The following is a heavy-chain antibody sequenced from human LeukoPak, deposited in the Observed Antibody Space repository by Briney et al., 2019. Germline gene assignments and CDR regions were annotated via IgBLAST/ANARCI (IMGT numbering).Heavy chain of an antibody. CDR1: GGSISSSSYY. CDR2: IYYSGST. Sequence: SETLSLTCTVSGGSISSSSYYWGWIRQPPGKGLEWIGSIYYSGSTYYNPSLKSRVTILIDTSKNQFSLKMTSVTAADTAVYYCARDGEAWAGTVFDYWGQGTLVTVSS. CDR3: ARDGEAWAGTVFDY. D-gene: IGHD6-19*01. J-gene: IGHJ4*02. V-gene: IGHV4-39*07.